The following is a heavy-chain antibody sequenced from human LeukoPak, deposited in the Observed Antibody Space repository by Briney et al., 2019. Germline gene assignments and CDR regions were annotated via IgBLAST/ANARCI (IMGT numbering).Heavy chain of an antibody. CDR2: INHSGST. V-gene: IGHV4-61*09. CDR3: ARIGWLRPLDY. J-gene: IGHJ4*02. CDR1: GGSISSGSYY. D-gene: IGHD5-12*01. Sequence: SQTLSLTCTVSGGSISSGSYYWSWIRQPAGKGLEWIGEINHSGSTNYNPSLKSRVTISVDTSKNQFSLKLSSVTAADTAVYYCARIGWLRPLDYWGQGTLVTVSS.